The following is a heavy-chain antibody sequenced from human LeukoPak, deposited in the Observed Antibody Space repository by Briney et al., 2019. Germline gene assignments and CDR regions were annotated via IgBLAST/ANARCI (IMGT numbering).Heavy chain of an antibody. Sequence: GGSLRLSCAVSGFTFSISAMTWVRQAPGKGLEWVSSISSSSSYIYYADSVKGRFTISRDNARNSLYLQMNSLRAEDTAVYYCARARLGRDGYNFDYWGQGTLVTVSS. CDR2: ISSSSSYI. CDR1: GFTFSISA. CDR3: ARARLGRDGYNFDY. D-gene: IGHD5-24*01. J-gene: IGHJ4*02. V-gene: IGHV3-21*01.